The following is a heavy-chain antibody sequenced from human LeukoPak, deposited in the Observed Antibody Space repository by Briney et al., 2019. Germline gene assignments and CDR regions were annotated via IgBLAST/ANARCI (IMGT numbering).Heavy chain of an antibody. V-gene: IGHV4-31*03. CDR3: ARGAAAYYYGMDV. CDR2: IYYSGST. J-gene: IGHJ6*02. D-gene: IGHD6-25*01. Sequence: SETLSLTCTVSGGSISSGGYYWNWIRQHPGKGLEWIGYIYYSGSTYRNPSLKSRVTMSVDTSKNQFSLKLSSVTAADTAVYYCARGAAAYYYGMDVWGQGTSVTVSS. CDR1: GGSISSGGYY.